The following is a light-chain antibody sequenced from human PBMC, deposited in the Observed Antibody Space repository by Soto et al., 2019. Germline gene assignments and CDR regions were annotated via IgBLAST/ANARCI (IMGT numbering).Light chain of an antibody. CDR2: GAS. CDR3: QQYGSAPFT. J-gene: IGKJ3*01. CDR1: QTVSSNY. Sequence: EIILTQSPDTLSLSPGARAPLSCRASQTVSSNYLAWCQQRPGQAPRLLIYGASTRAAGIPDRFSGSGSGTDFTLTITRLEPEDSAVYYCQQYGSAPFTFGPGTKVDIK. V-gene: IGKV3-20*01.